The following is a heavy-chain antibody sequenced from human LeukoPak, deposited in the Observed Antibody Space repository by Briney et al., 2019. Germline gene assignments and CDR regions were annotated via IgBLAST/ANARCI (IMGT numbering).Heavy chain of an antibody. CDR1: GGSISGNY. J-gene: IGHJ5*02. V-gene: IGHV4-59*01. D-gene: IGHD6-19*01. CDR3: ARLQAVARTSDWFDP. CDR2: IYYSGTT. Sequence: PSETLSLTCTLSGGSISGNYWSWIRQPPGTGLEWIGYIYYSGTTNYNPSLKSRVTITLDASKNQFSLKLSSVTAADTAVYYCARLQAVARTSDWFDPWGQGTLVTVSS.